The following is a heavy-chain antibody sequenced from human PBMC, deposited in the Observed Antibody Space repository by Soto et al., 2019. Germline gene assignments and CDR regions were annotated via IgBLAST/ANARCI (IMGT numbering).Heavy chain of an antibody. J-gene: IGHJ6*02. CDR3: ARDTYYGSGSPYYYYSGMDV. CDR2: IYYSGST. D-gene: IGHD3-10*01. Sequence: PSETLSLTCTVSGGSISSYYWSWIRQPPGKGLEWIGYIYYSGSTNYNPSLKSRVTISVDTSKNQFSLKLSSVTAADTAVYYCARDTYYGSGSPYYYYSGMDVWGQGTTVTVYS. V-gene: IGHV4-59*01. CDR1: GGSISSYY.